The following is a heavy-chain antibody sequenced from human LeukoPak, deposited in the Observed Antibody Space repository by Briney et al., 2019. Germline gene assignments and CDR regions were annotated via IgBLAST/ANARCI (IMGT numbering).Heavy chain of an antibody. CDR2: IYYDGSKK. V-gene: IGHV3-33*01. CDR1: RFTFRNYC. Sequence: PGRSLRLSCAASRFTFRNYCMYWVRQAPGKGLEWVAIIYYDGSKKYYADSVKGRFSISRDNSKNTLYLQMNSLRAEDTAVYFCARVLGTEGFWYLDLWGRGTLVTVSS. CDR3: ARVLGTEGFWYLDL. D-gene: IGHD7-27*01. J-gene: IGHJ2*01.